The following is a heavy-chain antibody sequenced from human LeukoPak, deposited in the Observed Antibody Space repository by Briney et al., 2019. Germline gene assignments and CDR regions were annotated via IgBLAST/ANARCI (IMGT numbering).Heavy chain of an antibody. V-gene: IGHV4-34*01. D-gene: IGHD1-1*01. CDR2: INHSGST. CDR1: GGSFGGYY. Sequence: SETLSLTCAVFGGSFGGYYWSWIRQPPGKGLEWIGEINHSGSTNYNPSLKSRVTISADTSKNQFSLKLSSVTAADTAVYYCARGKQLVRHWFGPWGQGTLVTVSS. CDR3: ARGKQLVRHWFGP. J-gene: IGHJ5*02.